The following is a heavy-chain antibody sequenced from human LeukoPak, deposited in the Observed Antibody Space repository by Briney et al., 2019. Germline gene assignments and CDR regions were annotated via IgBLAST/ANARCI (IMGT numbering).Heavy chain of an antibody. CDR2: MNPNSGNT. CDR3: ARGGAVAGYYYYYYMDV. CDR1: GYTFTSYD. V-gene: IGHV1-8*01. Sequence: PVASEKVSCKASGYTFTSYDINLGRQATGQGIEWMGWMNPNSGNTGYAQKFQGRVTMTRNTSISTAYMELSSLRSEDTAVYYCARGGAVAGYYYYYYMDVWGKGTTVTVSS. D-gene: IGHD6-19*01. J-gene: IGHJ6*03.